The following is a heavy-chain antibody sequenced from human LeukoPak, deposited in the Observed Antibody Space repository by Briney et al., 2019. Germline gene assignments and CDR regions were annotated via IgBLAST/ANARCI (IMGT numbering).Heavy chain of an antibody. CDR3: ARVLARYDGYGLGH. D-gene: IGHD5-24*01. J-gene: IGHJ4*02. V-gene: IGHV3-9*01. Sequence: PGGSLRLSCAASGFTFDDYAMHWVRQAPGKGLEWVSGIDWDGGSLDYADSVKGRFTISRDNTKNSLYLQMNSLRAEDTAVYYCARVLARYDGYGLGHWGQGTLVTVSS. CDR1: GFTFDDYA. CDR2: IDWDGGSL.